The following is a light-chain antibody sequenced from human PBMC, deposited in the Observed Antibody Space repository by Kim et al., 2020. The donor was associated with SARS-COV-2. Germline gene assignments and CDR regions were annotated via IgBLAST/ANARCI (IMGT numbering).Light chain of an antibody. V-gene: IGLV3-1*01. CDR1: KLGDKY. CDR3: QAWDSSTYV. Sequence: VSPGQTASITCSGDKLGDKYACWYQQKPGQSPVLVIYQDSKRPSGMPERFSGSNSGNTATLTISGTQAMDEADYYCQAWDSSTYVFGTGTKVTVL. CDR2: QDS. J-gene: IGLJ1*01.